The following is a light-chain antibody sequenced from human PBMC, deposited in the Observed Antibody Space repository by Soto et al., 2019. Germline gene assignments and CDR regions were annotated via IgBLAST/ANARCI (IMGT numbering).Light chain of an antibody. J-gene: IGKJ2*01. Sequence: DIVMTQSPDSLAVSLSERATIKCKSSQSVLYSSNNKNYLAWYQQKPGQPPKLLIYWASTRESGVPDRFSGSGSGTDFTLTISSLQAEDVAVYYCQQYYSTPMYTFGQGTKLEIK. V-gene: IGKV4-1*01. CDR3: QQYYSTPMYT. CDR1: QSVLYSSNNKNY. CDR2: WAS.